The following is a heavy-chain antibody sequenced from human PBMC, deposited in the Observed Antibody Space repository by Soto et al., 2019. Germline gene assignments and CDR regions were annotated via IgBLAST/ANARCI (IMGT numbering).Heavy chain of an antibody. CDR3: AKDPRGGYSILSIDY. D-gene: IGHD4-4*01. Sequence: PGGFLRLSCVASGFTLENYGMHWVRQAPGRGLEWVAVMWNDGSNKYYVESVKGRFTVSRDNSRNTLHLQMNSLRADDTAVYYCAKDPRGGYSILSIDYWGQGTQVTVSS. CDR1: GFTLENYG. V-gene: IGHV3-30*02. CDR2: MWNDGSNK. J-gene: IGHJ4*02.